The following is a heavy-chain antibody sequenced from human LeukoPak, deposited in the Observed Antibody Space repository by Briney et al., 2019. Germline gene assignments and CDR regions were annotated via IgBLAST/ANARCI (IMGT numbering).Heavy chain of an antibody. D-gene: IGHD3-10*01. CDR2: INHSGDT. J-gene: IGHJ4*02. CDR3: ARDGYGSGWDY. CDR1: GGSFNGYY. V-gene: IGHV4-34*01. Sequence: SETLSLTCAVYGGSFNGYYWTWIRQPPGKGLEWIGEINHSGDTNYNPSLKSRVTISVDTSKNQFSLKLTSVTAADTAVYYCARDGYGSGWDYWGQGTLVTVSS.